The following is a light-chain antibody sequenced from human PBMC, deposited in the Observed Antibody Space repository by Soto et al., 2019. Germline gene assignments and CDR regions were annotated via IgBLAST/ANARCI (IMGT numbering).Light chain of an antibody. CDR3: HLYNTYSPT. Sequence: DIQLTQSPSTLSASVGDRVIITCRASQTIGTWLAWYQERPGKATRLLNYKASTLERGVPSRFSGGGSGTEFTLTISNLQPEDFATYYCHLYNTYSPTLGQGTKLEI. CDR2: KAS. J-gene: IGKJ2*01. V-gene: IGKV1-5*03. CDR1: QTIGTW.